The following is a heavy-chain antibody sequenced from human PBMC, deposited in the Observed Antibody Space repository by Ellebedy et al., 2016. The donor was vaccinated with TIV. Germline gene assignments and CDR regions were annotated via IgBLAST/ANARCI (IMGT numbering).Heavy chain of an antibody. CDR1: GFMFSTYT. D-gene: IGHD6-6*01. Sequence: GESLKISCAASGFMFSTYTMNWVRQAPGKGLEWVSAIYGDTGGTVYADSVKGRFTISRDNSKNTLYLQMNSLRAEDTALYYCAKDIRKGAARGTNYYYYYGMDVWGQGTTVTVSS. V-gene: IGHV3-23*01. CDR2: IYGDTGGT. J-gene: IGHJ6*02. CDR3: AKDIRKGAARGTNYYYYYGMDV.